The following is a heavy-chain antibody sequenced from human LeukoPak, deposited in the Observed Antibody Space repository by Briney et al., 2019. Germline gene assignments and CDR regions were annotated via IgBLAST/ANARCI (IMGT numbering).Heavy chain of an antibody. J-gene: IGHJ4*02. CDR1: GFTFSSYA. Sequence: HPGGSLRLSCAASGFTFSSYAMHWVRQAPGKGLEWVAVISYDGSNKYYADSVKGRFTISRDNSKNTLYLQMNSLRAEDTAVYYCARDPNYYDSSGIPDDYWGQGTLVTVSS. V-gene: IGHV3-30-3*01. CDR3: ARDPNYYDSSGIPDDY. CDR2: ISYDGSNK. D-gene: IGHD3-22*01.